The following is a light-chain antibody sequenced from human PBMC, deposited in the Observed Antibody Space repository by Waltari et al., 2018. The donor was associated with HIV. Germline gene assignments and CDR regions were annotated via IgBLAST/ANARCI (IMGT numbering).Light chain of an antibody. CDR1: ESVSSY. CDR2: DAS. J-gene: IGKJ4*01. CDR3: HHRSNWPLT. V-gene: IGKV3-11*01. Sequence: EVVLTQSPATPSLSRGESVTLSCRASESVSSYLAWYQQNPGQAPRLLIYDASNRATGIPARFSGSGSGTDFTLTISSLEPEDFAVYYCHHRSNWPLTFGGGTKVEI.